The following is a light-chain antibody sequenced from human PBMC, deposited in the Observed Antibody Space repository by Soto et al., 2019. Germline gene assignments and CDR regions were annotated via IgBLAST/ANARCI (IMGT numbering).Light chain of an antibody. Sequence: QSVLTQPASVSGSPGQSITISCTGTSSDVGSYNLVSWYQQHPGKAPKLMIYEVNKRPSGVSNRFSGSKSGNTASLTISGLQAEDDADYYCCSYAHSSSLYVFGSGTKVTVL. J-gene: IGLJ1*01. CDR2: EVN. V-gene: IGLV2-23*02. CDR3: CSYAHSSSLYV. CDR1: SSDVGSYNL.